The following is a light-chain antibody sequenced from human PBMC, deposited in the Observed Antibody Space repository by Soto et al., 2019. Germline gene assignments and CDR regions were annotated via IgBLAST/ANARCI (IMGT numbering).Light chain of an antibody. CDR1: QSVSIK. Sequence: EIVMTQSPATLSVSPGERATLSCRASQSVSIKLAWYQQKPGQAPRVLIYGASTRATGIPARFSGSGSGTEFTLTISCLQPEDFAVYFCQHYNDWPPTWTFGQGTKVDIK. CDR3: QHYNDWPPTWT. V-gene: IGKV3D-15*01. CDR2: GAS. J-gene: IGKJ1*01.